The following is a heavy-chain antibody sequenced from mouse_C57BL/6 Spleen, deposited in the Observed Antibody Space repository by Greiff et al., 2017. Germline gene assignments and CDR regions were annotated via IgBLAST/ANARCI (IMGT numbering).Heavy chain of an antibody. Sequence: VQLQQSGAELARPGASVKMSCKASGYTFTSYTMHWVKQRPGQGLEWIGYINPSSGYTKYNQKFKDKATLTADKSSSTAYMQLSSLTSEDSAVYYGARENTTVAFDCWGQGATRTGSS. J-gene: IGHJ2*01. CDR1: GYTFTSYT. CDR3: ARENTTVAFDC. D-gene: IGHD1-1*01. CDR2: INPSSGYT. V-gene: IGHV1-4*01.